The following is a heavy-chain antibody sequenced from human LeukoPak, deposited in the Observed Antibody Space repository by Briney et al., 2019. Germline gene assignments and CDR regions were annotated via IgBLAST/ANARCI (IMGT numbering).Heavy chain of an antibody. Sequence: GESLKISCQVSGYSFTRYWIGWVRQMPGKGLEWMGIIYPADPDTRYSPSFQGQVTISVDKSINTAYLQWSSLKAPDTAMYYCARLYCSSTSCVRNWFDPWGQGTLVTVSS. D-gene: IGHD2-2*01. CDR1: GYSFTRYW. CDR2: IYPADPDT. J-gene: IGHJ5*02. V-gene: IGHV5-51*01. CDR3: ARLYCSSTSCVRNWFDP.